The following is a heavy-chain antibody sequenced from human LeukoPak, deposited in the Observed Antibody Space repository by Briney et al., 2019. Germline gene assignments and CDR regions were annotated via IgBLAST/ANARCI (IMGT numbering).Heavy chain of an antibody. CDR1: GFTFSSNY. CDR3: ARSLATGFDY. Sequence: GGSLRLFCAASGFTFSSNYMSWVRQAPGKGLEGVSVIYSGGSTYYPDSVKGRFTISRDNSKDTLYLQMNSLRAEDTAVYYCARSLATGFDYWGQGTLVTVSS. CDR2: IYSGGST. D-gene: IGHD5-12*01. J-gene: IGHJ4*02. V-gene: IGHV3-53*01.